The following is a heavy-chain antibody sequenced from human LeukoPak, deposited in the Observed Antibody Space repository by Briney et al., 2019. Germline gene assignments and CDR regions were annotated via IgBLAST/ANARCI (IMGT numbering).Heavy chain of an antibody. CDR3: ARDLYCSGGSCYRWFDP. V-gene: IGHV4-38-2*02. CDR2: IYHSGST. J-gene: IGHJ5*02. CDR1: GYSISSGYY. Sequence: SETLSLTCTVSGYSISSGYYWGWIRQPPGKGLEWIGSIYHSGSTYYNPSIKSRVTISVDTSKNQFSLKLSSVTAADTAVYYCARDLYCSGGSCYRWFDPWGQGTLVTVSS. D-gene: IGHD2-15*01.